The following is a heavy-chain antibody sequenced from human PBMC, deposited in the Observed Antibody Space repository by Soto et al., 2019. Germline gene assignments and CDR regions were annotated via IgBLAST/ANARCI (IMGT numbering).Heavy chain of an antibody. Sequence: GGSLRLSCAASGLTFSSYAMSWVRQAPGKGLEWVSAISGSGSNAYYADSARGRFTISRDNSKNTLYLQMNSLRAEDTALYYCARDPTGTTRNFDCWGQGTLVTVSS. D-gene: IGHD1-7*01. V-gene: IGHV3-23*01. J-gene: IGHJ4*02. CDR1: GLTFSSYA. CDR3: ARDPTGTTRNFDC. CDR2: ISGSGSNA.